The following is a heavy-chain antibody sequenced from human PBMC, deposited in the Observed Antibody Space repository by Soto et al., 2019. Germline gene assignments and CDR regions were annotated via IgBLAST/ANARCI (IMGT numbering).Heavy chain of an antibody. CDR2: IWYDGRNK. CDR3: ARDGGCRDGYTVGCNLFDP. Sequence: QVQLVESGGGVVQPGRSLRLSCAASGFTFSSYGMHWVRQAPGKGLGGGAVIWYDGRNKYYADSVKGRFTISRDNSKNTLYLQMNSLRAEDTAVYYCARDGGCRDGYTVGCNLFDPWGQGTLVTVSS. D-gene: IGHD5-12*01. J-gene: IGHJ5*02. V-gene: IGHV3-33*01. CDR1: GFTFSSYG.